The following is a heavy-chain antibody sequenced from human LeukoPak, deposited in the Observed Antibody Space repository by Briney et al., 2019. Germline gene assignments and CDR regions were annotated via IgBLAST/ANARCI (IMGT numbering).Heavy chain of an antibody. Sequence: GGSLRLSYAASGFTFSSYGMHWVRQAPGKGLEWVAVISYDGSNKYYADSVKGRFTISRDNSKNTLYLQMNSLRAEDTAVYYCATLIAVAGPFDYWGQGTLVTVSS. CDR3: ATLIAVAGPFDY. D-gene: IGHD6-19*01. J-gene: IGHJ4*02. CDR2: ISYDGSNK. CDR1: GFTFSSYG. V-gene: IGHV3-30*03.